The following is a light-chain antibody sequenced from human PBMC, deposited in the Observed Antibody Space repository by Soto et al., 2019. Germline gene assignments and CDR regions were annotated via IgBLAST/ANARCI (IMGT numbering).Light chain of an antibody. CDR2: SNN. CDR1: SSNIGSNT. CDR3: AAWDDSLNGYV. J-gene: IGLJ1*01. Sequence: QPVLTQPPSASGAPGQRVTISCSGSSSNIGSNTVNWYQQLPGTAPKLLIYSNNQRPSGVPDRFSGSNSATSASLAISGLQSEDEADYYCAAWDDSLNGYVFGTGTKLTVL. V-gene: IGLV1-44*01.